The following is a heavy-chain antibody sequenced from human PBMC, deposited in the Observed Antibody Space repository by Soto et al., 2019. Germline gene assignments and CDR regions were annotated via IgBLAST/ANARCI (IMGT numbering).Heavy chain of an antibody. D-gene: IGHD3-10*01. Sequence: GGSLRLSCAASGFTFSSYSMNWVRQAPGKGLEWVSYISSSSSTIYYADSVKGRFTISRDNAKNSLYLQMNSLRDEDTAVYYCARVSTMVRGVIIVYYYYGMDVWGQGTTVTVSS. CDR1: GFTFSSYS. CDR3: ARVSTMVRGVIIVYYYYGMDV. V-gene: IGHV3-48*02. J-gene: IGHJ6*02. CDR2: ISSSSSTI.